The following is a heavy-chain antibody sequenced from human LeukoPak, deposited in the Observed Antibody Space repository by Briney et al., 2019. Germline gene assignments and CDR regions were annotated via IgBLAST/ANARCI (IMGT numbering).Heavy chain of an antibody. CDR2: VYYTGST. D-gene: IGHD3-10*01. CDR3: ARGGWFGESRGVY. J-gene: IGHJ4*02. Sequence: SETLSLTCTVSGGYISSYYWSWIRQPPGEGLEWIGYVYYTGSTNYNPSLKSRVSISVDTSKNQFSLKLSSVTAADTAVYYCARGGWFGESRGVYWGQGTLVTVSS. CDR1: GGYISSYY. V-gene: IGHV4-59*01.